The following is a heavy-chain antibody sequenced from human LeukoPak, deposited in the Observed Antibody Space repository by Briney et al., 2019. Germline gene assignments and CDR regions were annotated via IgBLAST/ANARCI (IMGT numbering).Heavy chain of an antibody. V-gene: IGHV4-31*03. J-gene: IGHJ3*02. CDR1: GGSISSGGYY. Sequence: SETLSLTCTVSGGSISSGGYYWSWSRQHPGKGLEWIGYIYYSGSTYYNPSLKSRVTISVDTSKNQFSLKLSSVTAADTAVYYCARGFSIFGVGTAVSQRGAFDIWGQGTMVTVSS. CDR2: IYYSGST. D-gene: IGHD3-3*01. CDR3: ARGFSIFGVGTAVSQRGAFDI.